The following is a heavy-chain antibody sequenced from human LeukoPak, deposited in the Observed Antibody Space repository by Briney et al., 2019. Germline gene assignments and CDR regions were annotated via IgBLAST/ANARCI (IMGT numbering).Heavy chain of an antibody. D-gene: IGHD3-10*01. CDR3: ARHHMVRYLDY. CDR1: GFTFSSYR. J-gene: IGHJ4*02. V-gene: IGHV3-7*01. CDR2: IKQDGSEK. Sequence: GGSLRLSCAASGFTFSSYRMSWVRQAPGKGLEWVANIKQDGSEKYYVDSVKGRFTISRDNAKNSLYLQMNSLRAEDTAVYYCARHHMVRYLDYWGQGTLVTVSS.